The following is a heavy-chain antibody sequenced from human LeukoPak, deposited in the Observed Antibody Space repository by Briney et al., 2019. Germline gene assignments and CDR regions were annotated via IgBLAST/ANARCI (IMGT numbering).Heavy chain of an antibody. CDR1: GFTFSSYG. V-gene: IGHV3-23*01. J-gene: IGHJ4*02. Sequence: QPGGSLRLSCAASGFTFSSYGMHWVSQAPGKGLEWVSSISGSGGSTYYADSMKGRFTISRDNAKNTLYLQLNSLRAEDTGVFYCAKGPYHDFWSGPLHWGQGTLVTVSS. D-gene: IGHD3-3*01. CDR2: ISGSGGST. CDR3: AKGPYHDFWSGPLH.